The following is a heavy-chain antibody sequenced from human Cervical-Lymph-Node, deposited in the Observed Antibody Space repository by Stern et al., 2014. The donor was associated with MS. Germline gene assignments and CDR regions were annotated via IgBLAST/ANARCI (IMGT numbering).Heavy chain of an antibody. Sequence: QVQLVESGPGLVKPSETLSLTCTVSGDSISSYYWSWIRQPAGKGLEWVGRIYTGGRPKHNPSLKSRVTMSVDTSKSQFSLNLNSVTAADTAVYYCAGGGYYYEPAFDYWGQGILVTVSS. J-gene: IGHJ4*02. CDR2: IYTGGRP. V-gene: IGHV4-4*07. D-gene: IGHD3-22*01. CDR3: AGGGYYYEPAFDY. CDR1: GDSISSYY.